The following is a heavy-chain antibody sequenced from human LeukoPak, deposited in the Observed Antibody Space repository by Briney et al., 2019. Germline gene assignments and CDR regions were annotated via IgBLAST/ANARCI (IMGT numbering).Heavy chain of an antibody. Sequence: SETLSLTCTVSGGSISSGSYYWSWIRQPAGKGLEWIGRIYTSGSTNYNPSLKSRVTISVDTSKNQFSLKLSSVTAADTAVYYCAWGLYYYDSSGLDGFDPWGQGTLVTVSS. CDR3: AWGLYYYDSSGLDGFDP. D-gene: IGHD3-22*01. V-gene: IGHV4-61*02. CDR1: GGSISSGSYY. J-gene: IGHJ5*02. CDR2: IYTSGST.